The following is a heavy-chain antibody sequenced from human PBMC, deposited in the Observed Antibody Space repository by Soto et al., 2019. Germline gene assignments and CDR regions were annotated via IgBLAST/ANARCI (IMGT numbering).Heavy chain of an antibody. CDR1: GGSISSGGNS. CDR2: IYYSGST. CDR3: ASSNIAAAGFYHYVMDF. Sequence: SETLSLTCAVSGGSISSGGNSWSWIRQPPGKGLEWIGNIYYSGSTNYNPSLKSRVTISVDTSKNQFSLKLSSVTAADTAVYYCASSNIAAAGFYHYVMDFRGRGSKVIVSS. D-gene: IGHD6-13*01. J-gene: IGHJ6*02. V-gene: IGHV4-61*08.